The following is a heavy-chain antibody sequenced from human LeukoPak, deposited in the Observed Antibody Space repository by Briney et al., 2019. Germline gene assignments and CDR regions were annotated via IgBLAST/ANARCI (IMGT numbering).Heavy chain of an antibody. CDR2: IKQDGSEK. Sequence: GGSLRLSCAASGFTFSSYWMSWVRQAPGKGLEWVANIKQDGSEKYYVDSVKGRFTISRDNAKNSLYLQMNSLRAEDTAVYYCAGDYSNYNMDVWGKGTTVTVSS. J-gene: IGHJ6*03. CDR1: GFTFSSYW. D-gene: IGHD4-11*01. V-gene: IGHV3-7*01. CDR3: AGDYSNYNMDV.